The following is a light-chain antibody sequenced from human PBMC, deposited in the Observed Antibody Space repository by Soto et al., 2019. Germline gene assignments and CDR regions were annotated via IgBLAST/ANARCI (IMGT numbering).Light chain of an antibody. V-gene: IGKV3-20*01. CDR3: QQYDISPWT. Sequence: VLSQSPCTLSLSPGERVTLSCRTSQSIRSDYLAWYQQNPGHAPRLLIFAASSRATGIPDRFSASGSGTDFTLTISRLEPEDFAVYFCQQYDISPWTFGQGTKVDIK. CDR1: QSIRSDY. J-gene: IGKJ1*01. CDR2: AAS.